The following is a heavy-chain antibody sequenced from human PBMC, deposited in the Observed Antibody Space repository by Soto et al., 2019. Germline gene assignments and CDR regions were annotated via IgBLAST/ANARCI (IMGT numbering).Heavy chain of an antibody. V-gene: IGHV4-34*01. CDR2: INHSGST. Sequence: PSETLSLTCAVYGGSFSGYYWSWIRQPPGKGLEWIGEINHSGSTNYNPSLKSRVTISVDTSKNQFSLKLSSVTAADTAVYHCARARPRIAAAGTYFDYWGQGTLVTVSS. CDR1: GGSFSGYY. D-gene: IGHD6-13*01. CDR3: ARARPRIAAAGTYFDY. J-gene: IGHJ4*02.